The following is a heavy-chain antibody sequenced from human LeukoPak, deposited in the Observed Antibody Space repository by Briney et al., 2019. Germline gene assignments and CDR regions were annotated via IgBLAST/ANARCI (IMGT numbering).Heavy chain of an antibody. CDR2: IIPILGMA. J-gene: IGHJ4*02. V-gene: IGHV1-69*04. CDR1: GGTFIIYA. Sequence: SVKVSFKASGGTFIIYAISWVRQAPGQGLEGMGRIIPILGMANYAQKFQGRVTITADKSTSTAYMELSSLRSEDTAVYYCAASLDTAMVTYYWGQGTLVTVSS. CDR3: AASLDTAMVTYY. D-gene: IGHD5-18*01.